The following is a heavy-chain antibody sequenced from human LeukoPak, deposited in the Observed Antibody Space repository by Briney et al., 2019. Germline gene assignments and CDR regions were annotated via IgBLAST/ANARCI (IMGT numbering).Heavy chain of an antibody. CDR3: AREYSNGRIP. J-gene: IGHJ5*02. Sequence: ASVKVSCKASGYTFTRYSMNWLRQAPGQGLEWMGWINTNTGNPTYAQGFTGRFVFSLDTSVSTAYLQISSLKAEDTAVYYCAREYSNGRIPWGQGTLVTVSS. CDR1: GYTFTRYS. V-gene: IGHV7-4-1*02. CDR2: INTNTGNP. D-gene: IGHD6-19*01.